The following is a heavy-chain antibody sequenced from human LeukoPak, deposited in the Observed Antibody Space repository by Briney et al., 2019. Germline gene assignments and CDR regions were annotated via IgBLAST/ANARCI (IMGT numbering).Heavy chain of an antibody. J-gene: IGHJ4*02. CDR1: GYTFTSYG. D-gene: IGHD6-13*01. Sequence: EASVKVSCKASGYTFTSYGISWVRQAPGQGLEWMGWISAYNGNTNYAQKLQGRVTMTTDTSTSTAYMELRSLRSDDTAVYYCARIDHIAAAGTMGLVYWGQGTLVTVSS. CDR3: ARIDHIAAAGTMGLVY. CDR2: ISAYNGNT. V-gene: IGHV1-18*01.